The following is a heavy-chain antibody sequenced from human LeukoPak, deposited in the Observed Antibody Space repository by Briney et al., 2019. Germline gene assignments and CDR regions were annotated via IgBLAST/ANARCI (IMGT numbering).Heavy chain of an antibody. J-gene: IGHJ4*02. Sequence: ASVKVSCKASGYTFTSYAMHWVRQAPGQRLEWVGWSNAGNGNTKYSQEFQGRVTITRDTSASTAYMELSSLRSEDMAVYYCARSPAAGNYYFDYWGQGTLVTVSS. CDR3: ARSPAAGNYYFDY. CDR2: SNAGNGNT. CDR1: GYTFTSYA. V-gene: IGHV1-3*02. D-gene: IGHD6-13*01.